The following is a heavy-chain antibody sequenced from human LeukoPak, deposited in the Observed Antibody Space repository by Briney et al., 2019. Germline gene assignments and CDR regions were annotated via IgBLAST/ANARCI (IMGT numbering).Heavy chain of an antibody. Sequence: SETLSLTCTVSGGSISSYYWSGIRQPPGKGLEWIGYIYYSGSTNYNPSLKSRVTISVDTSKNQFSLKLSSVTAADTAVYYCARHRRYYYYGMDVWGQGTTVTVSS. CDR1: GGSISSYY. CDR2: IYYSGST. CDR3: ARHRRYYYYGMDV. J-gene: IGHJ6*02. V-gene: IGHV4-59*08.